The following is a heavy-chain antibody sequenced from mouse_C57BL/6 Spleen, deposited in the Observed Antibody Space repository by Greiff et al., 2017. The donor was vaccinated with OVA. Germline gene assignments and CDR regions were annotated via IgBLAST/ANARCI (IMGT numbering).Heavy chain of an antibody. D-gene: IGHD1-1*01. CDR1: GYTFTNYW. J-gene: IGHJ2*01. Sequence: QVQLQQSGAELVRPGTSVKMSCKASGYTFTNYWIGWAKQRPGHGLAWIGDIYPGGGYTNYHEKFKGKATLTADKSSSTAYMQFSSLTSEDSAIYYCARGDYYGSSYYFDYWGQGTTLTVSS. CDR3: ARGDYYGSSYYFDY. V-gene: IGHV1-63*01. CDR2: IYPGGGYT.